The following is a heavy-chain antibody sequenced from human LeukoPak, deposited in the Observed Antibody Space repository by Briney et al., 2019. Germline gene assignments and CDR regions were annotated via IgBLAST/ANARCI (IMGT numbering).Heavy chain of an antibody. Sequence: PGGSLRLSCAASGFTFSNYAMSWVRQAPGKGLEWVSAISGSGGDTFYTDSVKGRFTISRDNSKNTLYLQMKGLRAEDTAVYYCAKDLLRAYYYDSSGLFDYWGQGTLVTVSS. V-gene: IGHV3-23*01. CDR3: AKDLLRAYYYDSSGLFDY. D-gene: IGHD3-22*01. J-gene: IGHJ4*02. CDR1: GFTFSNYA. CDR2: ISGSGGDT.